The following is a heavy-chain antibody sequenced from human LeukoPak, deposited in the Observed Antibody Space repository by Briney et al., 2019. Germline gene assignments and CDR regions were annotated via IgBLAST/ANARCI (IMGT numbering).Heavy chain of an antibody. D-gene: IGHD3-3*01. J-gene: IGHJ4*02. CDR1: GGSISSYY. Sequence: SETLSLTCTDSGGSISSYYWSWIRQPPGKRLEWIGHIYYSGSTNYNPSLKSRVTISVDTSKNQFSLKLSSVTAADTAVYYCASRSSIWSGYQDTLYYFVSWGQGTLVTVSS. V-gene: IGHV4-59*01. CDR2: IYYSGST. CDR3: ASRSSIWSGYQDTLYYFVS.